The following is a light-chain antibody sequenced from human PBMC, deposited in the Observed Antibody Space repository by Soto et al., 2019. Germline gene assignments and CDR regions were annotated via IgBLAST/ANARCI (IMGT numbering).Light chain of an antibody. V-gene: IGKV3-15*01. CDR2: GAS. CDR3: QQYNSWRT. J-gene: IGKJ1*01. Sequence: IVMTQPPATLSVSPGERATLSCRASQSVRSNLAWYQQKPGQTPRLLIYGASTRATGIPARFSGSGSGTEFTLTISSLQSEDFAVYYCQQYNSWRTFGQGTKVDIK. CDR1: QSVRSN.